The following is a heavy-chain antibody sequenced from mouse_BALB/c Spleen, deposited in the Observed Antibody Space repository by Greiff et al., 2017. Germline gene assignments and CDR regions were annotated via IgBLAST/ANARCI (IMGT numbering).Heavy chain of an antibody. V-gene: IGHV7-3*02. Sequence: EVQVVESGAGLVQPGGSLRLSCATSGFTFTDYYMSWVRQPPGKALEWLGFIRNKANGYTTEYSASVKGRFTISRDKSQSILYLQMNTLRAEDSAAYYGARDEDIGAMDYWGQGTSVTVSS. CDR1: GFTFTDYY. CDR2: IRNKANGYTT. J-gene: IGHJ4*01. CDR3: ARDEDIGAMDY. D-gene: IGHD3-1*01.